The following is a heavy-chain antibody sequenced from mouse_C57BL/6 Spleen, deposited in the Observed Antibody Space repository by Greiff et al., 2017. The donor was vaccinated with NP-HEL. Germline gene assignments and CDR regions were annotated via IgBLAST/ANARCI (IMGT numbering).Heavy chain of an antibody. CDR1: GFNIKDDY. Sequence: VQLKESGAELVRPGASVKLSCTASGFNIKDDYMHWVKQRPEQGLEWIGWIDPENGDTEYASKFQGKATITADTSSNTAYLQLSSLTSEDTAVYYCTATEGSSTWFAYWGQGTLVTVSA. CDR3: TATEGSSTWFAY. CDR2: IDPENGDT. D-gene: IGHD1-1*01. J-gene: IGHJ3*01. V-gene: IGHV14-4*01.